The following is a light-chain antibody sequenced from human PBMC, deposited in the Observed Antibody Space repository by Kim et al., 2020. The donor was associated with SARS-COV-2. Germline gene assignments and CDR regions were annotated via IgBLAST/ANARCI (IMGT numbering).Light chain of an antibody. CDR1: QSVGRS. CDR2: NAS. V-gene: IGKV3-11*01. Sequence: SPGDTATLSCRASQSVGRSLAWYQHSPGQVPRLLISNASNRATGVPARFSGSGSGTDFALTINNLEPEDFTVYYCQQRSDWPLTFGGGTKVDIK. J-gene: IGKJ4*01. CDR3: QQRSDWPLT.